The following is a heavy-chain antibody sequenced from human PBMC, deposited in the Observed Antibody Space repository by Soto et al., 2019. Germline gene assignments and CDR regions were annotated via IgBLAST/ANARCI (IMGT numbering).Heavy chain of an antibody. D-gene: IGHD3-22*01. CDR2: IHYSGST. CDR3: AREGYDYDSSGYYPNWFDP. CDR1: GGSISSGDYY. Sequence: PSETLSLTCTVSGGSISSGDYYWSWIREPPGKGQEWIGYIHYSGSTYYNPSPKRRVTISVDTSKNQFSLKLSSVTAADTAVYYCAREGYDYDSSGYYPNWFDPWGQGTLVTVYS. J-gene: IGHJ5*02. V-gene: IGHV4-30-4*01.